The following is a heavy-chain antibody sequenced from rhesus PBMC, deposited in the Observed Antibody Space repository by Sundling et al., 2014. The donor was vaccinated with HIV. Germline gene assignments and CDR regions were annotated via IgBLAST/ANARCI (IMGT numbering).Heavy chain of an antibody. CDR3: ARVLWSAVLID. CDR2: IYWNDSK. Sequence: QVTLKESGPALVKPTQTLTLTCTFSGFSISTTGTGVGWIRQPPGKALEWLASIYWNDSKYYSTSLKSRLTISKDTSKNQVVLTMTNMDPVDTATYYCARVLWSAVLIDWGQGVLVTVSS. CDR1: GFSISTTGTG. D-gene: IGHD2-21*01. J-gene: IGHJ4*01. V-gene: IGHV2-95*01.